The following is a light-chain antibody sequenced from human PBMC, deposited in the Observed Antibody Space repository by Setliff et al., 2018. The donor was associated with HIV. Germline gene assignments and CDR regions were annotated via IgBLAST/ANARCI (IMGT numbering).Light chain of an antibody. CDR2: DVS. J-gene: IGLJ3*02. CDR3: SSYTASSTLV. CDR1: SSDVGGYNV. Sequence: ALTQPASVSGSPGQSITISCTGSSSDVGGYNVVSCYQQHPGKAPKLMIYDVSQRPSGVSDRFSGSKSGITASLTISGLQPEDESDYYCSSYTASSTLVFGGGTKGTVL. V-gene: IGLV2-14*03.